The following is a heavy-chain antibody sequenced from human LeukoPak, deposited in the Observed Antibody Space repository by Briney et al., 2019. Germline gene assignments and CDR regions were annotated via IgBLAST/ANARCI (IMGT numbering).Heavy chain of an antibody. V-gene: IGHV1-2*02. CDR3: ARGSGSYYNGDYYYMDV. CDR1: GYTFTGYY. CDR2: INPNSGGT. D-gene: IGHD3-10*01. J-gene: IGHJ6*03. Sequence: ASVKVSCKASGYTFTGYYMHWVRQAPGQGLEWMGWINPNSGGTNYAQKFQGSVTMTRDTSISTAYMELSRLRSDDTAGYYCARGSGSYYNGDYYYMDVWGKGTTVTVSS.